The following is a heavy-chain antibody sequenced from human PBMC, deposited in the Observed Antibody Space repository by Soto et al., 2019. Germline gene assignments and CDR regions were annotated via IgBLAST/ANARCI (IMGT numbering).Heavy chain of an antibody. Sequence: VQVVESGGGVIQPGGSLRLSCAASGFTVKDNSMTWVRQAPGRGLEWVSVVYGDGRTYYADSVKGRFIISRDNSENTVILQMSSLSVEDTAVYYCARTRLYDASGYYYYYYGMDVWGQGTRVTVAS. CDR1: GFTVKDNS. D-gene: IGHD3-22*01. V-gene: IGHV3-53*01. CDR2: VYGDGRT. CDR3: ARTRLYDASGYYYYYYGMDV. J-gene: IGHJ6*02.